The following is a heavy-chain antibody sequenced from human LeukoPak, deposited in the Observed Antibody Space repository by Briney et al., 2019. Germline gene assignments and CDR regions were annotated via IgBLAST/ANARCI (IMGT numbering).Heavy chain of an antibody. CDR2: VTGSGGTT. CDR1: GFTFSSYA. CDR3: AKSSFGQWLRGG. J-gene: IGHJ4*02. D-gene: IGHD6-19*01. Sequence: GGSLRLSCAASGFTFSSYAMSWVRQAPGKGLEWVSAVTGSGGTTYYADSVKGRFTISRGNSKNTLYLQMNNLRAGDTAIYYCAKSSFGQWLRGGWGQGTLVTVSS. V-gene: IGHV3-23*01.